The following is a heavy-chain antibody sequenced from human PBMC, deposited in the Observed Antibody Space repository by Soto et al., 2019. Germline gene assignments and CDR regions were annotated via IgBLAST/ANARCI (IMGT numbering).Heavy chain of an antibody. CDR2: IWYDGSNK. J-gene: IGHJ4*02. V-gene: IGHV3-33*01. Sequence: QVQLVESGGGVVQPGRSLRLSCAASGFTFSSYGMHWVRQAPGMGLEWVAVIWYDGSNKYYADSVKGRFTISRDNSKNTLYLQMHSLRAEDTAVYYCARWGIAAGDDWGQGTLVTVSS. CDR3: ARWGIAAGDD. D-gene: IGHD6-13*01. CDR1: GFTFSSYG.